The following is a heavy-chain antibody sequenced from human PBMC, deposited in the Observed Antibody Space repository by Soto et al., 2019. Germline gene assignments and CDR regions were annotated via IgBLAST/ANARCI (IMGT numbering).Heavy chain of an antibody. CDR2: IYHSGST. Sequence: QLQLQESGPGLVKPSETLSLTCNVSDGSISSSTYYWVWFRQPPGKGLDLIGSIYHSGSTYYTPSLKSRVAISIDTSKNQFSLKLSSVTAADTAVYYCARHQRQWQALDYWGQGILVTVSS. CDR1: DGSISSSTYY. CDR3: ARHQRQWQALDY. J-gene: IGHJ4*02. D-gene: IGHD6-19*01. V-gene: IGHV4-39*01.